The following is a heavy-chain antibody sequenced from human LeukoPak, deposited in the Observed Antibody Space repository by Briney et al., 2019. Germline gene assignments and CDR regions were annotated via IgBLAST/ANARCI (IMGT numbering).Heavy chain of an antibody. CDR3: ASPTLQFGVWEPKRDI. CDR1: GFTFSSYS. CDR2: ISSSSSYI. Sequence: GGSLRLSCAASGFTFSSYSMKWVRQAPGKGLEWVSSISSSSSYIYYADSVKGRFTISRDNAKNSLYLQMNSLRAEDTAVYYCASPTLQFGVWEPKRDIWGQGTMVTVSS. D-gene: IGHD3-3*01. V-gene: IGHV3-21*01. J-gene: IGHJ3*02.